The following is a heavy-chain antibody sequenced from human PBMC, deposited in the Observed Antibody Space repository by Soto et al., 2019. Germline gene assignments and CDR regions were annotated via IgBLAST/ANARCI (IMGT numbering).Heavy chain of an antibody. J-gene: IGHJ4*02. CDR3: ARDWVGATSSFFDY. D-gene: IGHD1-26*01. CDR1: AYTFTSYY. CDR2: INPSGVST. Sequence: ASVKVSCEASAYTFTSYYMHWVRQAPGQGLEWMGIINPSGVSTSYAQKFQGRVTMTRDTSTSTVYMELSSLRSEDTAVYYRARDWVGATSSFFDYWGQGALVTVSS. V-gene: IGHV1-46*01.